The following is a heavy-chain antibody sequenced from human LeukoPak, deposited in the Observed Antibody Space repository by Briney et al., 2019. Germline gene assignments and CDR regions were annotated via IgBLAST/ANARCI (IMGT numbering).Heavy chain of an antibody. CDR2: IKQDGSEK. CDR1: GFTFSSYW. V-gene: IGHV3-7*03. J-gene: IGHJ4*02. D-gene: IGHD1-26*01. Sequence: PGGSLRLSCAAPGFTFSSYWMSWVRQAPGKGLEWVANIKQDGSEKYYVDSVKGRFTISRDNAKNSLYLQMNSLRAEDTAVYYCAKERSHSGSYLVLDYWGQGTLVTVSS. CDR3: AKERSHSGSYLVLDY.